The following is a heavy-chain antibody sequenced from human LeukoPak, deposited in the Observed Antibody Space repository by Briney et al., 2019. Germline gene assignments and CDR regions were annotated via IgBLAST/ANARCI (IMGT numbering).Heavy chain of an antibody. CDR1: GFTFSSYG. CDR2: ISYDGSNK. V-gene: IGHV3-30*18. D-gene: IGHD3-10*01. Sequence: GGSLRLSCAAPGFTFSSYGMHWVRQAPGKGLEWVAVISYDGSNKYYADSVKGRFTISRDNSKNTLYLQMNSLRAEDTAVYYCAKGYYGSGSYLDYWGQGTLVTVSS. J-gene: IGHJ4*02. CDR3: AKGYYGSGSYLDY.